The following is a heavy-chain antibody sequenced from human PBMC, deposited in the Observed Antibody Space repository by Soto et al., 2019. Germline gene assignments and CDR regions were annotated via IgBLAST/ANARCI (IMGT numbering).Heavy chain of an antibody. CDR3: ARTYGSGSYNTYYYYGMDV. J-gene: IGHJ6*02. Sequence: ASVKVSCKASGYTFTSYYMHWVRQAPGQGLEWMGIINPSGGSTSYAQKFQGRVTMTRDTSTSTVYMELSSLRSEDTAVYYCARTYGSGSYNTYYYYGMDVWGQGTTVTVSS. CDR1: GYTFTSYY. CDR2: INPSGGST. V-gene: IGHV1-46*03. D-gene: IGHD3-10*01.